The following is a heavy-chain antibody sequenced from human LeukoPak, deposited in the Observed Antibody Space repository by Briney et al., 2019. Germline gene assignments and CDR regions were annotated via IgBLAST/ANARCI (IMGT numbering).Heavy chain of an antibody. V-gene: IGHV3-30*18. Sequence: PGRSLRLSCAPSGFVFSSYAMHWVRRAPGKGLEWVALISFDGSSKYYGDSVKGRFTISRDNSKNTLYLQMNSLRVEDTAVYYCAKNRGPYCSGGSCYYFGYWGQGTLVTVSS. D-gene: IGHD2-15*01. CDR3: AKNRGPYCSGGSCYYFGY. CDR1: GFVFSSYA. CDR2: ISFDGSSK. J-gene: IGHJ4*02.